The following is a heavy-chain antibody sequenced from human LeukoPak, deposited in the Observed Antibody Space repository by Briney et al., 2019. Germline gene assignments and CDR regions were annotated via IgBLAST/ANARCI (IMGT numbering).Heavy chain of an antibody. Sequence: GGSLRLSCAASGFTFSSYAMSWVRQAPGKGLEWVTAISGSGGSTYYADSVKGRFTISRDNSKNTLYLQMNSLRAEDTAVYYCAKATNYYDSSGYHPYFDYWGQGTLVTVSS. CDR1: GFTFSSYA. D-gene: IGHD3-22*01. J-gene: IGHJ4*02. CDR3: AKATNYYDSSGYHPYFDY. V-gene: IGHV3-23*01. CDR2: ISGSGGST.